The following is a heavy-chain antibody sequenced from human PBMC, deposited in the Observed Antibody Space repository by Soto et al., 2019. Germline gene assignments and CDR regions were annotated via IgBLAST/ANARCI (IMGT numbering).Heavy chain of an antibody. J-gene: IGHJ4*02. CDR2: ISHDGSHK. CDR3: AKDHATYNGYDFPLDY. CDR1: GFTFNTYG. Sequence: GGSLRLSCEASGFTFNTYGIHWVRQAPGKGLEWVAVISHDGSHKYYADSVRGRFTISRDNSKNTVYLQMNSLRAEDTAVYYCAKDHATYNGYDFPLDYWGQGTLVTVSS. D-gene: IGHD5-12*01. V-gene: IGHV3-30*18.